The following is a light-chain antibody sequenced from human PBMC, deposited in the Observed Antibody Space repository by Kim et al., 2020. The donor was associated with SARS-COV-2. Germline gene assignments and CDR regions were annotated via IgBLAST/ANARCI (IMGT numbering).Light chain of an antibody. CDR1: HSIRNY. V-gene: IGKV1-39*01. CDR3: QQSYITPWT. Sequence: IQVTQSPSSLSASVGDRVTITCRSSHSIRNYFNWYQQKPGKPPKLLIYAASSLRSGVPSRFSGSGSETDFTLTISSLQPEDFATYFCQQSYITPWTFGQGTKVDIK. CDR2: AAS. J-gene: IGKJ1*01.